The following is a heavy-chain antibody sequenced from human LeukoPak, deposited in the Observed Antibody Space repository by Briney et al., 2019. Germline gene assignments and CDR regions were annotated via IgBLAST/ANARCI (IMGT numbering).Heavy chain of an antibody. D-gene: IGHD1-1*01. J-gene: IGHJ3*02. Sequence: ASVKVSCKASAYTFTSYGISWVRQAPGQGLEWMGCISAYNGNTNYAQKLQGRVTMTTDTSTSTAYMELRSLRSDDTAVYYCARDRTTGTTSPSDFDIWGQGTMVTVS. CDR2: ISAYNGNT. V-gene: IGHV1-18*04. CDR3: ARDRTTGTTSPSDFDI. CDR1: AYTFTSYG.